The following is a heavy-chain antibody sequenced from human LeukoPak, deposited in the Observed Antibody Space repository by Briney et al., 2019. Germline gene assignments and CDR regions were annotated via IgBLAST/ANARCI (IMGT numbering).Heavy chain of an antibody. CDR1: GGSISSYY. V-gene: IGHV4-59*01. J-gene: IGHJ4*02. CDR2: IYYSGST. D-gene: IGHD2-15*01. CDR3: ARVGCSGSSCYDY. Sequence: SETLSLTCTVSGGSISSYYWSWIRQPPGKGLEWIGYIYYSGSTNYNPSLKSRVTISVDTSKNQFSLKLSSVTAADTAVYYCARVGCSGSSCYDYWGQGTQVTVSS.